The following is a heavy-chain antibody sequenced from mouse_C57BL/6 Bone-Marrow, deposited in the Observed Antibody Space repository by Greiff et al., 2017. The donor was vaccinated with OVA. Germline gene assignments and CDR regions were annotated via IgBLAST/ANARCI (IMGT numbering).Heavy chain of an antibody. CDR1: GYAFSSSW. CDR3: ARPYDGYYPFDY. Sequence: QVQLKESGPELVKPGASVKISCKASGYAFSSSWMNWVKQRPGKGLEWIGRIYPGDGDTNYNGKFKGKATLTADKSSSTAYMQLSSLTSEDSAVYFCARPYDGYYPFDYWGQGTTLTVSS. CDR2: IYPGDGDT. V-gene: IGHV1-82*01. D-gene: IGHD2-3*01. J-gene: IGHJ2*01.